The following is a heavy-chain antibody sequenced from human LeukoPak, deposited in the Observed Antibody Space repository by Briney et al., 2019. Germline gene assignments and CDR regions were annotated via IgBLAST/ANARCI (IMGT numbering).Heavy chain of an antibody. V-gene: IGHV3-53*05. CDR1: GFTVSSNY. CDR3: AKEDYDILTGYYPRPVFDY. Sequence: GGSLRLSCAASGFTVSSNYMSWVRQAPGKGLEWVSVIYSGGSTYYADSVKGRFTISRDNSKNTLYLQMNSLRAEDTAVYYCAKEDYDILTGYYPRPVFDYWGQGTLVTVSS. CDR2: IYSGGST. J-gene: IGHJ4*02. D-gene: IGHD3-9*01.